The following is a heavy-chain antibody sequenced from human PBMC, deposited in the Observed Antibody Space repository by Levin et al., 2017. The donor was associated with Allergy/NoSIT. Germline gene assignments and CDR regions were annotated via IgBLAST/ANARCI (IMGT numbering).Heavy chain of an antibody. CDR3: AHFLDVDNYGSWSYRYFDY. J-gene: IGHJ4*02. Sequence: SGPTLVKPTQTLTLTCSFSGFSLTTRGEGVGWIRQPPGKALEWLALIYWDDDKRYSPSLKTRLTVTKETSDNQVVLIMTNMDPVDTGTYYCAHFLDVDNYGSWSYRYFDYWGQGTLVTVSS. CDR2: IYWDDDK. V-gene: IGHV2-5*02. CDR1: GFSLTTRGEG. D-gene: IGHD3-10*01.